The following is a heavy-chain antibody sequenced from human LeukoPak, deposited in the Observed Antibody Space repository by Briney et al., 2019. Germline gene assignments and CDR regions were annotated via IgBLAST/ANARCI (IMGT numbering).Heavy chain of an antibody. CDR3: ARARGSSWYHDY. Sequence: GGSLRLSCAASGFTFNTYGMRWVRQAPGKGLEWVAIIWYDGSNKYYADSMKGRFTISRDNSKNTLYLQMNSLSAEDTAVYYCARARGSSWYHDYWGQGTLVTVSS. CDR1: GFTFNTYG. CDR2: IWYDGSNK. V-gene: IGHV3-33*01. D-gene: IGHD6-13*01. J-gene: IGHJ4*02.